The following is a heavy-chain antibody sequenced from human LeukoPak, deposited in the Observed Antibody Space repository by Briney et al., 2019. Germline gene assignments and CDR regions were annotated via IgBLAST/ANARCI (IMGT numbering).Heavy chain of an antibody. Sequence: KPSETLSLTCSVSGVSITSNYWSWIRRPPGKGLEWLGYTHHSGATSYNPSLKSRSTMSLDTSNNQFSLKLSSVTAADTAVYYCARSSGHSYGDFDYWARETWSPSPQ. CDR2: THHSGAT. CDR3: ARSSGHSYGDFDY. CDR1: GVSITSNY. V-gene: IGHV4-59*01. D-gene: IGHD5-18*01. J-gene: IGHJ4*02.